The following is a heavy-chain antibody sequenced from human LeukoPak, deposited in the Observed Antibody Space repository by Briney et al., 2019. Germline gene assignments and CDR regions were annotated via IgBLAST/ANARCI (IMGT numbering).Heavy chain of an antibody. CDR3: AREYYSLSGRNWFDP. D-gene: IGHD3-10*01. Sequence: SETLSLTCTVSGGSISDYYWIWIRQPPGKGLEWVGHISNKGKTNYSPSLNSRVTISVDKSRNQFSLNLSSVTAADTAVYYCAREYYSLSGRNWFDPWGQRTLVTVSS. CDR1: GGSISDYY. V-gene: IGHV4-59*01. CDR2: ISNKGKT. J-gene: IGHJ5*02.